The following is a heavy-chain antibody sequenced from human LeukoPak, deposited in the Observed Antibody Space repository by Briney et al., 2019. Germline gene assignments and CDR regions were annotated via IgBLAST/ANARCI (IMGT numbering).Heavy chain of an antibody. CDR2: INHSGYT. J-gene: IGHJ6*02. D-gene: IGHD3/OR15-3a*01. V-gene: IGHV4-34*01. CDR1: GGSFSGYF. CDR3: ARGGLYYSYYGLDV. Sequence: PSQTLSLTCAVSGGSFSGYFWSWVRQPPGKGLEWMGEINHSGYTDYNPSLKSRVTLSVDTSKNQVSLKLTSVTAADTAVYYCARGGLYYSYYGLDVWGQGTTVAVSS.